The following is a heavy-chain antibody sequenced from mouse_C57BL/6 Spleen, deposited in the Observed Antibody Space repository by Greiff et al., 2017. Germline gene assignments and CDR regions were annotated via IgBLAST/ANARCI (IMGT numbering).Heavy chain of an antibody. CDR1: GYSFTGYY. J-gene: IGHJ1*03. CDR3: ARRSDLYWYFDV. Sequence: DVKLQESGPELVKPGASVKISCKASGYSFTGYYMNWVKQSPEKSLEWIGEINPSTGGTTYNQKFKAKATLTVDKSSSTAYMQLKSLTSEDSAVYYCARRSDLYWYFDVWGTGTTVTVSS. V-gene: IGHV1-42*01. CDR2: INPSTGGT.